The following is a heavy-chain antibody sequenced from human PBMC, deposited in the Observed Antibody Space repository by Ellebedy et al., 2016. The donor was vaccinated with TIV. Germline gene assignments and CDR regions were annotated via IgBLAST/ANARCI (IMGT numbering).Heavy chain of an antibody. Sequence: PGGSLRLSCAAPGFALGSYGMHWVRQAPGKGLEWVAVISFDGSKKYYADSVKGRFTISRDNSKNTLYLQMNSLRPEDTAVYYCAKSKYSGGWYSDYWGQGTLVTVSS. CDR2: ISFDGSKK. CDR3: AKSKYSGGWYSDY. D-gene: IGHD6-19*01. CDR1: GFALGSYG. V-gene: IGHV3-30*18. J-gene: IGHJ4*02.